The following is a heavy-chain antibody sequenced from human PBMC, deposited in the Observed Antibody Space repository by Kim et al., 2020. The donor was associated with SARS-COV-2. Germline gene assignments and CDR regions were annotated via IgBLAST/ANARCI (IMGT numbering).Heavy chain of an antibody. CDR2: INHSGST. J-gene: IGHJ5*02. V-gene: IGHV4-34*01. D-gene: IGHD3-10*01. CDR1: GGSFSGYY. CDR3: ARLVGSGKGWFDP. Sequence: SETLSLTCAVYGGSFSGYYWSWIRQPPGKGLEWIGEINHSGSTNYNPSLKSRVTISVDTSKNQFSLKLSSVTAADTAVYYCARLVGSGKGWFDPWGQGTLVTVSS.